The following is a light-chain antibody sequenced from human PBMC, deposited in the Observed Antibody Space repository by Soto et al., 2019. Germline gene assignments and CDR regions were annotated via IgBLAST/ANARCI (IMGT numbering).Light chain of an antibody. V-gene: IGLV2-8*01. CDR2: EVN. CDR1: SSDVGGYVY. Sequence: QSALTQPPSASGSPGQSVTISCTGTSSDVGGYVYVSWYQQYPGKAPKLIIYEVNKRTSGVPDRFSGSKSGNTASLTVSGXXXXXXXXXXCSSYAGTNIDVVFGGGTKLTV. J-gene: IGLJ2*01. CDR3: SSYAGTNIDVV.